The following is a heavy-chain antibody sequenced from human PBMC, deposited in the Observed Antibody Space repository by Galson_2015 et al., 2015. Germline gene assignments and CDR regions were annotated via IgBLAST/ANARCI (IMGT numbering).Heavy chain of an antibody. J-gene: IGHJ4*02. Sequence: SVKVSCKASGYTFTSYAMHWVRQAPGQRLEWMGWINAGNGNTKYSQKFQGRVTITRDTSASTAYMELSSLRSEDTAVYYCARGDAGYSSGWYLGPLDYWGQGTLVTVSS. CDR3: ARGDAGYSSGWYLGPLDY. CDR1: GYTFTSYA. CDR2: INAGNGNT. D-gene: IGHD6-19*01. V-gene: IGHV1-3*01.